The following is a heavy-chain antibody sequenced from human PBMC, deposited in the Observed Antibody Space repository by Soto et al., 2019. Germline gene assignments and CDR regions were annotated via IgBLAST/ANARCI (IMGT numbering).Heavy chain of an antibody. CDR1: GGSISSYY. D-gene: IGHD2-15*01. Sequence: SETLSLTCTVSGGSISSYYWSWIRQPPGKGLEWIGYIYYSGSTNYNPSLKSRVTISVDTSKNQFSLKLSLLTAADTVVDYCTRQSYCSGGSCYPGLHYYMDVWGKGTTVTVSS. CDR3: TRQSYCSGGSCYPGLHYYMDV. V-gene: IGHV4-59*08. CDR2: IYYSGST. J-gene: IGHJ6*03.